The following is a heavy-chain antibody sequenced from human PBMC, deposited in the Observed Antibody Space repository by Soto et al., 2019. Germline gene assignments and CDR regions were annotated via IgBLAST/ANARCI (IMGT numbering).Heavy chain of an antibody. V-gene: IGHV4-30-4*01. CDR2: IYYSGRT. Sequence: QVPLQESGPGLVKPSETLSLTCTVSGGSISSDYYYWSWIRQPPGRGLEWIGYIYYSGRTYYNPSLKSRRIISVGTSKNQFSLGVRSVTAADTAGYYCARGGAIADFYFDSWGQGILVSVSS. CDR3: ARGGAIADFYFDS. J-gene: IGHJ4*02. CDR1: GGSISSDYYY. D-gene: IGHD1-26*01.